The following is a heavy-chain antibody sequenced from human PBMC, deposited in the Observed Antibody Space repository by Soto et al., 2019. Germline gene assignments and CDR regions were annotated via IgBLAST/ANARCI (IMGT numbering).Heavy chain of an antibody. CDR2: IMPVFPTP. D-gene: IGHD5-12*01. J-gene: IGHJ6*02. V-gene: IGHV1-69*12. CDR1: GGTFSTSA. Sequence: VQLEQSGPEVKKPGASVKVSCKASGGTFSTSALSWVRQAPGQGLEWMGGIMPVFPTPDYAPKFQGSVTITADESTSTAYTELPGLTSGATAAYYGARDKARLQLGANYYYILDVWGQGTAVTVSS. CDR3: ARDKARLQLGANYYYILDV.